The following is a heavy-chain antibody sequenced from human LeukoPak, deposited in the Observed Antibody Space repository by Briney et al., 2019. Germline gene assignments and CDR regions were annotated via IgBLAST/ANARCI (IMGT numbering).Heavy chain of an antibody. CDR3: ARGTSYYPEYYYYGMDV. V-gene: IGHV3-7*01. J-gene: IGHJ6*02. Sequence: LPGVSLRLSCAASGFTFSSYWMSWVRQAPGKGLEWVANIKQDGSEKYYVDSVKGRFTISRDNAKNSLYLQMNSLRAEDTAVYYSARGTSYYPEYYYYGMDVWGQGTTVTVSS. D-gene: IGHD3-10*01. CDR2: IKQDGSEK. CDR1: GFTFSSYW.